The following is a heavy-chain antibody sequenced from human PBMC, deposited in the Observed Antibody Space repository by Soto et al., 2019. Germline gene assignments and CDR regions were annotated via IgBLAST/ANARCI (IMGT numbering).Heavy chain of an antibody. CDR3: AKAYFVWSSEQPYYFDY. CDR1: GFTFSNYA. J-gene: IGHJ4*02. CDR2: ISGSGGRS. Sequence: EVQLLDSGGGLVQPGGSLRLSCAASGFTFSNYAMTWVRQGPGKGLEWVSGISGSGGRSYYADSVKGRFTISRDNSKSTLYLQMNSLRAEDPAGYYCAKAYFVWSSEQPYYFDYWGQGTLVTVSS. D-gene: IGHD3-16*01. V-gene: IGHV3-23*01.